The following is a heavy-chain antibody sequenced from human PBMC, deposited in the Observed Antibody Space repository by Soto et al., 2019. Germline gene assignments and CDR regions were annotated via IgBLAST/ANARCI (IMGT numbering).Heavy chain of an antibody. V-gene: IGHV1-18*01. CDR1: GYTFTRFG. D-gene: IGHD6-19*01. Sequence: ASVKVSCKASGYTFTRFGISWVRQAPGQGLEWMGWISTFNGATNYAQKFKDRITMTTDTPTSTAYMELRSLRSDDTAVYYCARLYSSGCPRSYSGYWGQGTLVTVSS. CDR3: ARLYSSGCPRSYSGY. J-gene: IGHJ4*02. CDR2: ISTFNGAT.